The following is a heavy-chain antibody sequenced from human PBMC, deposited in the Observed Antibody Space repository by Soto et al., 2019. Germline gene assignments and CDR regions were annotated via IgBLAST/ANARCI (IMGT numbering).Heavy chain of an antibody. D-gene: IGHD6-6*01. Sequence: TGGSLRLSCAASGFPFSSYAMSLVRRSPGKGLEWVSAISGSGGSTYYADSVKGRFTISRDNSKNTLYLQMNSLRAEDTAVYSCAKDWEGIAARTGGSAFDIWRQGPMFTVSS. CDR3: AKDWEGIAARTGGSAFDI. J-gene: IGHJ3*02. CDR1: GFPFSSYA. CDR2: ISGSGGST. V-gene: IGHV3-23*01.